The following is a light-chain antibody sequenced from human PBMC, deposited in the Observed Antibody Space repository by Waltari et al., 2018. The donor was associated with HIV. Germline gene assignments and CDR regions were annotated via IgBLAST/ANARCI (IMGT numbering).Light chain of an antibody. J-gene: IGLJ2*01. V-gene: IGLV1-47*01. CDR2: KDN. Sequence: QSVLTQPPSASGTPGQRVTISCSGSSSNIGSDYVYWYQHLPGTAPTLLIYKDNQRPSGFPGRFSGSKSGTSASLAISGLRPEDEADYSCAAWDDSLSGVVFGGGTKLTVL. CDR3: AAWDDSLSGVV. CDR1: SSNIGSDY.